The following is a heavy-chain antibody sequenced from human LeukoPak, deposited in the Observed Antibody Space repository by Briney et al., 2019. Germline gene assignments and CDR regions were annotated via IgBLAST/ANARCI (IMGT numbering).Heavy chain of an antibody. J-gene: IGHJ4*02. CDR1: GFSLNDYG. D-gene: IGHD2-2*01. Sequence: GGSLRLSCATSGFSLNDYGMHWVRQAPGKGLEWVSFIRYDSNNKYYADSVKGRFTISRDNSKNTLDLQMNSLRAEDTAVYYCAKGRSKFCSSTSCSIDDWGQGTLVTVSS. CDR2: IRYDSNNK. CDR3: AKGRSKFCSSTSCSIDD. V-gene: IGHV3-30*02.